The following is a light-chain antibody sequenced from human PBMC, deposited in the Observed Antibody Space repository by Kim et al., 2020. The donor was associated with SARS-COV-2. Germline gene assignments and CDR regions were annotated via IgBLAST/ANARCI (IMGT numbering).Light chain of an antibody. CDR1: ESFNEF. J-gene: IGKJ4*01. V-gene: IGKV3-11*01. Sequence: PGQRSTHACRSSESFNEFLSLYQEEAGPAPRRLNYGACSRATGAPARFSVSECGTDFTRSIRSLESEDFGVYYCQHLSDWLISFGGGTKVDSK. CDR2: GAC. CDR3: QHLSDWLIS.